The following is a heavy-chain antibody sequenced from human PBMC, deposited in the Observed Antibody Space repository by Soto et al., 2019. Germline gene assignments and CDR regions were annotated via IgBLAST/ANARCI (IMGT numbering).Heavy chain of an antibody. CDR2: IYYSGST. V-gene: IGHV4-39*01. Sequence: SETLSLTCTVSGGSISSSSYYWGWIRQPPGKGLEWIGSIYYSGSTYYNPSLKSRVTISVDTSKNQFSLKLSSVTAADTAVYYCARHGITMVRGPYYGMDVWGQGTTVTVSS. J-gene: IGHJ6*02. CDR1: GGSISSSSYY. D-gene: IGHD3-10*01. CDR3: ARHGITMVRGPYYGMDV.